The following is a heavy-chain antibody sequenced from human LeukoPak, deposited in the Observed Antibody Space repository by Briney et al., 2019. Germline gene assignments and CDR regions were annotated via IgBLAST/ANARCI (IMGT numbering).Heavy chain of an antibody. CDR3: ARGMVRGVSPFGY. CDR1: GYTFTGYY. Sequence: ASVKASCKASGYTFTGYYMHWVRQAPGQGLEWMGWINPNSGGTNYAQKFQGRVTMTRDTSISTAYMELSRLRSDDTAVYYCARGMVRGVSPFGYWGQGTLVTVSS. V-gene: IGHV1-2*02. J-gene: IGHJ4*02. D-gene: IGHD3-10*01. CDR2: INPNSGGT.